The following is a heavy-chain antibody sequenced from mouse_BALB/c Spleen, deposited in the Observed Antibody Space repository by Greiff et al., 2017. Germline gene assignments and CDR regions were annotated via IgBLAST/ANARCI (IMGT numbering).Heavy chain of an antibody. CDR2: ISSGGSYT. V-gene: IGHV5-9-4*01. Sequence: EVQVVESGGGLVKPGGSLKLSCAASGFTFSSYAMSWVRQSPEKRLEWVAEISSGGSYTYYPDTVTGRFTISRDNAKNTLYLEMSSLRSEDTAMYYCARVDTTAYAMDYWGQGTSVTVAS. D-gene: IGHD1-2*01. J-gene: IGHJ4*01. CDR1: GFTFSSYA. CDR3: ARVDTTAYAMDY.